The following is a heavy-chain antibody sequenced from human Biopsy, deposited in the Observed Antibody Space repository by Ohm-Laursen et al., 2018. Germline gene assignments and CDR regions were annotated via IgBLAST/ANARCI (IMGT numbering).Heavy chain of an antibody. V-gene: IGHV3-9*01. Sequence: SMRLSCTASGFNLGDYAMHWVRQVPGKGLEWVSGIKWNSGKIDYADSVKGRFTISRDNAKNSLYLHMNSLRTEDSAFYYCARDTGTMVRGVLYQWGQGTQVTVSS. CDR1: GFNLGDYA. CDR3: ARDTGTMVRGVLYQ. J-gene: IGHJ4*02. D-gene: IGHD3-10*01. CDR2: IKWNSGKI.